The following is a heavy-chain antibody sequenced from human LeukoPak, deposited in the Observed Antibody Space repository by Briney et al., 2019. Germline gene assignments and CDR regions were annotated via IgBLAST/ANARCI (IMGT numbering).Heavy chain of an antibody. D-gene: IGHD1-1*01. J-gene: IGHJ4*02. CDR2: ITGSGGST. Sequence: PGGSLRLSCAASGFTFSSYAMSWVRQAPGKGLERVSAITGSGGSTYYADSVKGRFTISRDNSKNTLYLQMNNLRAEDTAVYYCVRDPSGSGFAFDSWGQGALVTVSS. V-gene: IGHV3-23*01. CDR1: GFTFSSYA. CDR3: VRDPSGSGFAFDS.